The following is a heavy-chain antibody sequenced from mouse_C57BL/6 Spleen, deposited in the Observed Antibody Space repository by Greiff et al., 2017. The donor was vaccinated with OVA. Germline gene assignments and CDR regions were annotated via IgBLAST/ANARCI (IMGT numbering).Heavy chain of an antibody. D-gene: IGHD6-5*01. CDR2: ISSGSSTI. V-gene: IGHV5-17*01. J-gene: IGHJ4*01. Sequence: EVQGVESGGGLVKPGGSLKLSCAASGFTFSDYGMHWVRQAPEKGLEWVAYISSGSSTIYYADTVKGRFTISRDNAKNTLFLQMTSLRSEDTAMYYCARTAMRLYYDAMDYWGQGTSVTVSS. CDR3: ARTAMRLYYDAMDY. CDR1: GFTFSDYG.